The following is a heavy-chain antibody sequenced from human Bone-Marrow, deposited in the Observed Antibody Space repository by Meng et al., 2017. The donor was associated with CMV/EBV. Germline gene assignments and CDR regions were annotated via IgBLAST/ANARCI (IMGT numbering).Heavy chain of an antibody. CDR3: ARVGYSYGYTFHY. D-gene: IGHD5-18*01. CDR2: IYYSGST. Sequence: GSLRLSCTVSGGSVSSGSYYWSWIRQPPGKGLEWIGYIYYSGSTNYNPSLKSRVTISVDTSKNQFSLKLSSVTAADTAVYYCARVGYSYGYTFHYWGQGTLVTVSS. J-gene: IGHJ4*02. V-gene: IGHV4-61*01. CDR1: GGSVSSGSYY.